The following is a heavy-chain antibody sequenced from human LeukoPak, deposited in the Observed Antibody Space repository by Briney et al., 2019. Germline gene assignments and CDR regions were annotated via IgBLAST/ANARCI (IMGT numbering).Heavy chain of an antibody. CDR3: ARVPPAYYYDSSGYRNWFDP. Sequence: ASVKVSCKASGYTFTSYGISWVRQAPGQGLEWMGWISAYNGNTNYAQKLQGRVTMTTDTSTSTAYMELRSLRSDDTAVYYCARVPPAYYYDSSGYRNWFDPWGQGTLVTVSS. J-gene: IGHJ5*02. D-gene: IGHD3-22*01. CDR1: GYTFTSYG. CDR2: ISAYNGNT. V-gene: IGHV1-18*01.